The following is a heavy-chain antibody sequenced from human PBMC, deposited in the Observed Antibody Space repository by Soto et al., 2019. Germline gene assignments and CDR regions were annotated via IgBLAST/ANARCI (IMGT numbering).Heavy chain of an antibody. D-gene: IGHD6-19*01. CDR1: GFSLSTSGVG. V-gene: IGHV2-5*02. CDR2: IYLDDDK. CDR3: ALSIAVSGKRWFDP. Sequence: QITLKESGPTLVKPTQTLTLTCTFSGFSLSTSGVGVGWIRQPPGKALEWLALIYLDDDKRYSPSLKSRLTLTKDTSKNQVVLTMTNMDPVDTATYYCALSIAVSGKRWFDPWGQGTLVTVSS. J-gene: IGHJ5*02.